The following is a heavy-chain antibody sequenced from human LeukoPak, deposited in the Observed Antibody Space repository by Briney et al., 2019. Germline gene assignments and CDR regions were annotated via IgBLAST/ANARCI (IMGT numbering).Heavy chain of an antibody. D-gene: IGHD6-6*01. Sequence: GGSLRLSCAASGFTFTRYWMAWVRQAPGRGLEWISNINQDGSEEYYVDSVRGRFTASRDNAKNSLYLQMNNLRAEDTAVYYCSNGIYSSSYWGQGTLVTVSS. CDR3: SNGIYSSSY. CDR2: INQDGSEE. J-gene: IGHJ4*02. CDR1: GFTFTRYW. V-gene: IGHV3-7*01.